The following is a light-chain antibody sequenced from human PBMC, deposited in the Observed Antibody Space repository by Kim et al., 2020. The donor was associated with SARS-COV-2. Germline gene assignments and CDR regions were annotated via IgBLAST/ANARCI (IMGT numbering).Light chain of an antibody. CDR3: GTWDSGLSAVV. J-gene: IGLJ2*01. CDR1: SSNIGDNY. V-gene: IGLV1-51*01. CDR2: DNN. Sequence: QSVLTQPPSVSAAPGQKVTISCSGSSSNIGDNYVSWYQQFPGTAPKPLIYDNNKRPSGIPDRFSGSKSGTSATLGITGLQTGDEADFYCGTWDSGLSAVVFGGGTQLTVL.